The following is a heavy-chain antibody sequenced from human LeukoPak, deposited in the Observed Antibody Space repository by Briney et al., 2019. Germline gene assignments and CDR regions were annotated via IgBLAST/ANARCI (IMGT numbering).Heavy chain of an antibody. Sequence: PGGSLRLSCAASGFAFSSYAMHWVRQAPGEGLDWVSGISGSGESTHYGDSVKGRFTISRDNSKNTLFLQMNSLRPEDTAVYYCSRDRLGGLDLWGQGTLVTVSS. J-gene: IGHJ5*02. V-gene: IGHV3-23*01. CDR2: ISGSGEST. CDR3: SRDRLGGLDL. CDR1: GFAFSSYA. D-gene: IGHD5-12*01.